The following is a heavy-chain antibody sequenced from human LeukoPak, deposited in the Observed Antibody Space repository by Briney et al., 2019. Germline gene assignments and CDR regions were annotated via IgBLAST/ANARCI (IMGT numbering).Heavy chain of an antibody. CDR2: IKSDGSST. D-gene: IGHD3-22*01. CDR3: ARDRGYAFDI. Sequence: GGSLRLSCAASGFTLSSYWMHWVRQAPGKGLVWVSLIKSDGSSTSYADSVKGRFTISRDNAKNTLYLQMNSLRAEDTAVYYCARDRGYAFDIWGQGTMVTVSS. V-gene: IGHV3-74*01. J-gene: IGHJ3*02. CDR1: GFTLSSYW.